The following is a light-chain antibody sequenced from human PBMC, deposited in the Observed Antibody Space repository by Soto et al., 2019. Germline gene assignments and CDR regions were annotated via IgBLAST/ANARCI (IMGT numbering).Light chain of an antibody. CDR3: QQRSNWPPIT. V-gene: IGKV3-11*01. J-gene: IGKJ5*01. Sequence: VLTQSPPTLSLSPGERATLSCRASQSVSSYLAWYQQKPGQAPRLLIYDASNSATGIPARFSGSGSGTDFTLTISSLEPEDFAVYYCQQRSNWPPITFGQGTRLEIK. CDR1: QSVSSY. CDR2: DAS.